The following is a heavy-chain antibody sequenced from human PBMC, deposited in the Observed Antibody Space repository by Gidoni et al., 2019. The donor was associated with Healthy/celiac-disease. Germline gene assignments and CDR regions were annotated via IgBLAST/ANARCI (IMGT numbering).Heavy chain of an antibody. D-gene: IGHD2-8*01. V-gene: IGHV3-11*01. J-gene: IGHJ6*02. CDR3: ARSARYCTNGVCYKGAYYYYYYGMDV. Sequence: QVQLVESGGGLVKPGGSLRLSCAASGFTFSDYYIRWIRQSPGKGLEWVSYISSSGSTIYYADSVKGRFTISRDNAKNSLYLQMNSLRAEDTAVYYCARSARYCTNGVCYKGAYYYYYYGMDVWGQGTTVTVSS. CDR2: ISSSGSTI. CDR1: GFTFSDYY.